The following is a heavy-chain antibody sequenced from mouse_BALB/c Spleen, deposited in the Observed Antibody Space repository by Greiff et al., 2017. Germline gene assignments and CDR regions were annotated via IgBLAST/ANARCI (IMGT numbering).Heavy chain of an antibody. J-gene: IGHJ3*01. D-gene: IGHD2-4*01. Sequence: EVQLQQSGAELVKPGASVKLSCTASGFNIKDTYMHWVKQRPEQGLEWIGRIDPANGNTKYDPKFQGKATITADTSSNTAYLQLSSLTSEDTAVYYCLYDYEFAYWGQGTLVTVSA. CDR3: LYDYEFAY. CDR1: GFNIKDTY. CDR2: IDPANGNT. V-gene: IGHV14-3*02.